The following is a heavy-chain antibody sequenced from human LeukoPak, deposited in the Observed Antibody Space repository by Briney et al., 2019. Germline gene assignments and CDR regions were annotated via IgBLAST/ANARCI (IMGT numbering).Heavy chain of an antibody. CDR1: GYTFTGYY. V-gene: IGHV1-2*02. J-gene: IGHJ4*02. CDR3: ARQSYYDFWSGYYYFDY. D-gene: IGHD3-3*01. CDR2: INPNSGAT. Sequence: ASVKVSCKASGYTFTGYYMHWVRQAPGQGLEWMGWINPNSGATNYAQKFQGRVTMTRDTSISTAYMELGRLRSDDTAVYHCARQSYYDFWSGYYYFDYWGQGTLVTVSS.